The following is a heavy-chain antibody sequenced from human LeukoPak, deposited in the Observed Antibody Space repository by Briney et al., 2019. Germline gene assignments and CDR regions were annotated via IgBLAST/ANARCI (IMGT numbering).Heavy chain of an antibody. CDR3: ASRQISGLDAFDI. CDR1: GGSISSGGYY. J-gene: IGHJ3*02. V-gene: IGHV4-31*03. CDR2: IYYSGST. Sequence: PSQTLSLTCTVSGGSISSGGYYWSWIRQHPGKGLEWIGYIYYSGSTYHNPSLKSRVTISVDTSKNQFSLKLSSVTAADTAVYYCASRQISGLDAFDIWGQGTMVTVSS. D-gene: IGHD2-15*01.